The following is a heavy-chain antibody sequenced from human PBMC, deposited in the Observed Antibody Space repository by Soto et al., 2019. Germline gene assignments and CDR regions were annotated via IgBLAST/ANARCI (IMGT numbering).Heavy chain of an antibody. J-gene: IGHJ4*02. CDR1: GYTFTIYG. Sequence: QVQLVQSGAEVKKPGASVKVSCKASGYTFTIYGISWVRQAPGQGLEWMGWISAYNGNTNYAQKLQGRVTMTTDTSTSTAYRELRSLRSDDTAVYYSARAVRSSSLVPDAIPLGYWGQGTLVTVSS. D-gene: IGHD2-2*01. CDR3: ARAVRSSSLVPDAIPLGY. V-gene: IGHV1-18*04. CDR2: ISAYNGNT.